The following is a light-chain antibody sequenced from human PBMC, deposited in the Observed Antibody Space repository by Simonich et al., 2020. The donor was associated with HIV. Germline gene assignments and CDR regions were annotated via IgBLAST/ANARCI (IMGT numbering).Light chain of an antibody. J-gene: IGKJ1*01. CDR1: QGISSY. Sequence: AIQLTQSPSFMSASVGDRVTITCRASQGISSYLAWYQQKPGKAPKLLIYAASSLQRGVPSRFSGSGSGTDFTLTISSLQPEDFATYYCLQDYNYPRTFGRGTKVDIK. CDR2: AAS. CDR3: LQDYNYPRT. V-gene: IGKV1-6*01.